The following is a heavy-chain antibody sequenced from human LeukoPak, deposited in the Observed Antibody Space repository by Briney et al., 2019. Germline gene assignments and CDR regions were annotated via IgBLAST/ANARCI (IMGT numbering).Heavy chain of an antibody. CDR1: GGTFSSYA. D-gene: IGHD3-3*01. Sequence: GASVKVSCKASGGTFSSYAISWVRQAPGQGLEWMGGIIPILGTANYAQKFQGRVTITADESTSTAYMELSSLRSEDTAVYYCTTRGEVTSYYYYYMDVWGKGTTVTVSS. CDR2: IIPILGTA. V-gene: IGHV1-69*13. J-gene: IGHJ6*03. CDR3: TTRGEVTSYYYYYMDV.